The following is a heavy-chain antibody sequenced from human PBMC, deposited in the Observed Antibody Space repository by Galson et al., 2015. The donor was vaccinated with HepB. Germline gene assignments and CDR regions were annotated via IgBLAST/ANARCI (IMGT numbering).Heavy chain of an antibody. D-gene: IGHD3-9*01. V-gene: IGHV3-33*08. Sequence: SLRLSCAASGFTFSRYGMHWVRQVPGKGLEWVALTWHDGSRSFYADSVKGRFTIARDNSQNTLYLHMADLRAEDTALYYCAREAYIAAPASFDVWGQGTLVTVSS. J-gene: IGHJ4*03. CDR3: AREAYIAAPASFDV. CDR2: TWHDGSRS. CDR1: GFTFSRYG.